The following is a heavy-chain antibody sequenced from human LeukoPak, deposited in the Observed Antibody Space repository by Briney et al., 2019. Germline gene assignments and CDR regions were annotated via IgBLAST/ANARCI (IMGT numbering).Heavy chain of an antibody. CDR3: ARKQYGDYGRHGFDI. Sequence: GESLKISCKASGYNFISYRIAWVRQMPGKGLEWMGIVNPGDSEIRYSPSFQGQVTISFDKFISAAYLQWSSLKASDSAIHYCARKQYGDYGRHGFDIWGQGTTVTVFS. J-gene: IGHJ3*02. CDR2: VNPGDSEI. D-gene: IGHD4-17*01. CDR1: GYNFISYR. V-gene: IGHV5-51*01.